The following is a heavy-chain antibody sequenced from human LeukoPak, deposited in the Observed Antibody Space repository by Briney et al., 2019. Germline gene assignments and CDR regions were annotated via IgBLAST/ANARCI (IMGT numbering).Heavy chain of an antibody. V-gene: IGHV4-59*08. CDR1: GGSISSYY. J-gene: IGHJ4*02. CDR2: IYYSGST. D-gene: IGHD4-17*01. CDR3: ARSEDYGLFGY. Sequence: KPSETLSLTCTVSGGSISSYYWSWIRQPPGKGLEWIGYIYYSGSTNYNPSLKSRVTISVDTSKNQFSLKLSSVTAADTAVYYCARSEDYGLFGYWGQGTLVTVSS.